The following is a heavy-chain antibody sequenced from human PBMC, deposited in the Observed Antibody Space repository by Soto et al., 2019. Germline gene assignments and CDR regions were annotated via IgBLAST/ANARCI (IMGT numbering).Heavy chain of an antibody. D-gene: IGHD3-16*02. V-gene: IGHV4-34*01. Sequence: PSETLSLTCAVYGGSFSGYYWSWIRQPPGKGLEWIGEINHSGSTNYNPSLKSRVTISVDTSKNQFSLKLSSVTAADTAVYYCAREPYEDIWGSYRHNWFDPWGQGTLVTVSS. CDR1: GGSFSGYY. J-gene: IGHJ5*02. CDR3: AREPYEDIWGSYRHNWFDP. CDR2: INHSGST.